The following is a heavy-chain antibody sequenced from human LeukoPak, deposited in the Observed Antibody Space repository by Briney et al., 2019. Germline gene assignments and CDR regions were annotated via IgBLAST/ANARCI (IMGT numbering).Heavy chain of an antibody. CDR1: GYRFTGDW. D-gene: IGHD2-21*01. CDR3: ARLREDGQIAYY. CDR2: IDHSDSHN. V-gene: IGHV5-10-1*01. J-gene: IGHJ4*02. Sequence: GGSLKISCKGSGYRFTGDWISGGRQMPGKGLEWRGRIDHSDSHNKYSTSFQGHVTISANKSNSNVTLEWRSREATEHAKYYCARLREDGQIAYYWGQGTPVTVSS.